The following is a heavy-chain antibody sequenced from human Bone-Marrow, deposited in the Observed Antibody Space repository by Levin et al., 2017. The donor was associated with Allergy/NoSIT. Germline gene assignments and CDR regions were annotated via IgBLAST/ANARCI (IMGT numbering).Heavy chain of an antibody. J-gene: IGHJ4*02. D-gene: IGHD2-15*01. CDR1: GFTFSSYA. CDR3: AKGTGYCSGGSCYYFDY. V-gene: IGHV3-23*01. Sequence: GGSLRLSCAASGFTFSSYAMSWVRQAPGKGLEWVSAIRGSGGSTYYADSVKGRFTISRDNSKNTLYLQMNSLRAEDTAVYYCAKGTGYCSGGSCYYFDYWGQGTLVTVSS. CDR2: IRGSGGST.